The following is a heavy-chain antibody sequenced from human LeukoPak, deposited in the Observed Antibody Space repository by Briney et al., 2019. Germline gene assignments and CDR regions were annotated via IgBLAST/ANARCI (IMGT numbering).Heavy chain of an antibody. Sequence: ASVKVSCKASGGTFSSYAISWVRQAPGQGLEWLGGIIPIFGTANYAQKFQGRVTITTDESTSTAYMELSSLRSEDTAVYYCDATNWGLGYDAFDIWGQGTMVTVPS. J-gene: IGHJ3*02. CDR2: IIPIFGTA. CDR1: GGTFSSYA. CDR3: DATNWGLGYDAFDI. D-gene: IGHD7-27*01. V-gene: IGHV1-69*05.